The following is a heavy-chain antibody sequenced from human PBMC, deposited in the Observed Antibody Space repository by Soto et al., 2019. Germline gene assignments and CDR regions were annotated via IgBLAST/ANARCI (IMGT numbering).Heavy chain of an antibody. Sequence: SETLSLTCTVSGGSISSYYWSWIRQPPGKGLEWIGYFYYSGSTNYNPSLKSRVTISVDTSKNQFSLNLSSATAADTAVYYCARGTLTSYFDYWGQGTLVTVSS. CDR3: ARGTLTSYFDY. CDR2: FYYSGST. V-gene: IGHV4-59*01. CDR1: GGSISSYY. J-gene: IGHJ4*02.